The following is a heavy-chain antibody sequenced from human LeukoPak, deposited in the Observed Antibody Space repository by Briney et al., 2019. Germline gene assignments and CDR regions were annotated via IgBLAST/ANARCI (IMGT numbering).Heavy chain of an antibody. Sequence: SVKVSCKASGGTFSSYAISWVRQAPGQGLEWMGGIIPIFGTANYAQKFQGRVTITADESTSTAYMELSSLRSEDTAVYYCAREIGGYYYMDVWGNGTTVTVSS. CDR2: IIPIFGTA. CDR3: AREIGGYYYMDV. V-gene: IGHV1-69*13. CDR1: GGTFSSYA. D-gene: IGHD3-16*01. J-gene: IGHJ6*03.